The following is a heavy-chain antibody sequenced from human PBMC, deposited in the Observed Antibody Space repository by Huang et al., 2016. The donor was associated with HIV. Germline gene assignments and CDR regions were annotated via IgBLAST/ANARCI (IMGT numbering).Heavy chain of an antibody. V-gene: IGHV4-59*01. CDR1: GGSISSYS. D-gene: IGHD5-12*01. J-gene: IGHJ3*02. CDR2: IYYSVST. Sequence: QVQLQESGPGLVKPSETLSLTCTVSGGSISSYSWSWIRQPPGKGLACIGYIYYSVSTKYSPSRKSRVTKSVDTSKNQFSLKLWSVTAADTAVYGCARGPSPWLQEAFDIWGQGTMVTVSS. CDR3: ARGPSPWLQEAFDI.